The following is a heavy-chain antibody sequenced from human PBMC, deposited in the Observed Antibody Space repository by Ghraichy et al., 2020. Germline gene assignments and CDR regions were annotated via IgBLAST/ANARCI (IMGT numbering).Heavy chain of an antibody. D-gene: IGHD3-16*01. CDR3: ASLMITFGVRGGLDY. J-gene: IGHJ4*02. V-gene: IGHV1-3*01. Sequence: ASVKVSCKASGYTFTSYAMHWVRQAPGQRLEWMGWINAGNGNTKYSQKFQGRVTITRDTSASTAYMELSSLRSEDTAVYYCASLMITFGVRGGLDYWGQGTLVTVSS. CDR2: INAGNGNT. CDR1: GYTFTSYA.